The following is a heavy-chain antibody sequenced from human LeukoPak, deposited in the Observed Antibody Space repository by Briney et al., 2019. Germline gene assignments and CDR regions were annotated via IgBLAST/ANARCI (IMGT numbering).Heavy chain of an antibody. Sequence: SETLSLTCAVYGGSFSDYYWSWIRQPPGKGLEWIGEINHSGGTNYTPSLKSRVTMSLDTSKNQFSLKLTSVTAADTAVYYCARGSIAARLGNFWGQGTLVTVSS. J-gene: IGHJ4*02. CDR2: INHSGGT. CDR1: GGSFSDYY. V-gene: IGHV4-34*01. D-gene: IGHD6-6*01. CDR3: ARGSIAARLGNF.